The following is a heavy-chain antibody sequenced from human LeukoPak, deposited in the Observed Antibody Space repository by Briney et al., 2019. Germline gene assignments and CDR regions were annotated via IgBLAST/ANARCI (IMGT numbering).Heavy chain of an antibody. CDR2: ISGDNRDT. J-gene: IGHJ4*02. D-gene: IGHD6-13*01. CDR3: ARLIRAAALIDY. Sequence: ASVKVSCKASGYSFRNYGLTGVRQVPGQGLEWMGWISGDNRDTDSAEKFQGRLTMTTDTSTSTAYMDLRSLRSDDTGIYYCARLIRAAALIDYWGQGALVTVSS. CDR1: GYSFRNYG. V-gene: IGHV1-18*01.